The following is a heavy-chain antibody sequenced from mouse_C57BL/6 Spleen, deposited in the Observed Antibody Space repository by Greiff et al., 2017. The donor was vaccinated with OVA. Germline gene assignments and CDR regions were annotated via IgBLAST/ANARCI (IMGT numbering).Heavy chain of an antibody. V-gene: IGHV1-39*01. CDR2: INPNYGTT. D-gene: IGHD1-1*01. Sequence: EVKLMESGPELVKPGASVKISCKASGYSFTDYNMNWVKQSHGKSLEWIGVINPNYGTTSYNQKFKGKATLTVDQSSSTAYMQLNSLTSEDSAVYYCARKHGSSFFDYWGQGTTLTVSS. CDR1: GYSFTDYN. J-gene: IGHJ2*01. CDR3: ARKHGSSFFDY.